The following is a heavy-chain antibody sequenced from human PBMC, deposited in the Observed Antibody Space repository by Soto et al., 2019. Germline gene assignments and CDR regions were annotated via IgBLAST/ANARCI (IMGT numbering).Heavy chain of an antibody. CDR2: IYPGDSDT. CDR3: GRRQTGFEESYFDY. J-gene: IGHJ4*02. V-gene: IGHV5-51*01. Sequence: GESLEISCKGSGCSFTSYWIGWVRHMPGKSLGCMGIIYPGDSDTRYIPSFHGQVTIPADKSISTAYLQWSSLRASATALYCGGRRQTGFEESYFDYWGQGTLVTVSS. D-gene: IGHD3-10*01. CDR1: GCSFTSYW.